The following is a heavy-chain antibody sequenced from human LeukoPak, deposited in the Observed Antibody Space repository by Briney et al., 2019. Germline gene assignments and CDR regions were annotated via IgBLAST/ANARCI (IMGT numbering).Heavy chain of an antibody. Sequence: PSETLSLTCTVSGGSISSDTYYWNWIRQPAGKGLEWIGRIYTSGSTNYNPPLKSRVTISVDTSKNQFSLKLSSVTAADTAVYYCARHVVTFGGVIVRDAFDIWGQGTMVTVSS. J-gene: IGHJ3*02. CDR2: IYTSGST. CDR1: GGSISSDTYY. D-gene: IGHD3-16*02. V-gene: IGHV4-61*02. CDR3: ARHVVTFGGVIVRDAFDI.